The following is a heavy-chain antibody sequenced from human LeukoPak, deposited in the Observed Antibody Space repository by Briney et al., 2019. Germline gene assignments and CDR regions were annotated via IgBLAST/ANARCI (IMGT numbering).Heavy chain of an antibody. J-gene: IGHJ4*02. CDR1: GDSINSRSYY. CDR2: IYHTGST. CDR3: ARDSEGLELPRPVDY. D-gene: IGHD1-7*01. Sequence: SETLSLTCTVPGDSINSRSYYWGWIRQSPGKGLEWIASIYHTGSTYKNPSLESRVSISINTSKNQFSLKLSSVTAADTAVYYCARDSEGLELPRPVDYWGQGTLVTVSS. V-gene: IGHV4-39*07.